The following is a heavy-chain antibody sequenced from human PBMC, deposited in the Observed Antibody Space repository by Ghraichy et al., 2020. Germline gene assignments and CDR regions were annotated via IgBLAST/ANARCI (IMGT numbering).Heavy chain of an antibody. CDR3: ARHYDRSGYPENYFHY. CDR2: VNHSGST. Sequence: SETLSLTCAVYGGSFSGYYWSWIRQPPGKGLEWIGEVNHSGSTNYNPSLKSRVTISVDTSKNQFSLKLSSVTAADTAVYYCARHYDRSGYPENYFHYWGQGTLVTVSS. D-gene: IGHD3-22*01. J-gene: IGHJ4*02. V-gene: IGHV4-34*01. CDR1: GGSFSGYY.